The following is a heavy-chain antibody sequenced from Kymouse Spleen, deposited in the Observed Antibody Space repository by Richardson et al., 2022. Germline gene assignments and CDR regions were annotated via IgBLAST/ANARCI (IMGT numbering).Heavy chain of an antibody. Sequence: QVQLVESGGGVVQPGRSLRLSCAASGFTFSSYGMHWVRQAPGKGLEWVAVISYDGSNKYYADSVKGRFTISRDNSKNTLYLQMNSLRAEDTAVYYCAKEGAVAGTPYYYYYYGMDVWGQGTTVTVSS. J-gene: IGHJ6*02. CDR1: GFTFSSYG. V-gene: IGHV3-30*18. CDR3: AKEGAVAGTPYYYYYYGMDV. CDR2: ISYDGSNK. D-gene: IGHD6-19*01.